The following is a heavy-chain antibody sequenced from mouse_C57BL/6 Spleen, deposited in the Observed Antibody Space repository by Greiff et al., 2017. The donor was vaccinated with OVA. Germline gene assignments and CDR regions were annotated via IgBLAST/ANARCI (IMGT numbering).Heavy chain of an antibody. Sequence: QVQLQQPGAELVMPGASVKLSCTASGYTFTSYWMHWVKQRPGQGLEWIGEIDPSDSYTNYNQKFKGKSTLTVDKSSSTAYMQLSSLTSEDSAVYYCARWGDYDGFAYWGQGTLVTVSA. J-gene: IGHJ3*01. V-gene: IGHV1-69*01. CDR2: IDPSDSYT. CDR1: GYTFTSYW. D-gene: IGHD2-4*01. CDR3: ARWGDYDGFAY.